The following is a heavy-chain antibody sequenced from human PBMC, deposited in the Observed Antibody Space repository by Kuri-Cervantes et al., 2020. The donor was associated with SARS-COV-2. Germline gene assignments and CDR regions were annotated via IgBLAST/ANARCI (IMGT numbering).Heavy chain of an antibody. J-gene: IGHJ6*02. CDR3: ARGAAAADYFFYGMDV. Sequence: GESLKISCAASGFTFSNFGMHWVRQAPGKGLEWVTLISYDGSDKYYADSVKGRFTISRDNSKSTLFLQMNSLRAEDTAEYHCARGAAAADYFFYGMDVWGRGTTVTVSS. CDR1: GFTFSNFG. V-gene: IGHV3-30*03. CDR2: ISYDGSDK. D-gene: IGHD6-13*01.